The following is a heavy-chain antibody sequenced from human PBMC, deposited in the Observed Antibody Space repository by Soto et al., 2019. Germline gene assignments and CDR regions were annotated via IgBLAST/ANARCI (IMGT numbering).Heavy chain of an antibody. J-gene: IGHJ4*02. CDR3: ARHVGVAGTFISGDQLFDY. CDR1: GGSISSSSYY. CDR2: IYYSGST. D-gene: IGHD6-19*01. Sequence: SETLSLTCTVSGGSISSSSYYWGWIRQPPGKGLEWIGSIYYSGSTYYNPSLKSRVTISVDTSKNQFSLKLSSVTAADTAVYYCARHVGVAGTFISGDQLFDYWGQGTLVTVSS. V-gene: IGHV4-39*01.